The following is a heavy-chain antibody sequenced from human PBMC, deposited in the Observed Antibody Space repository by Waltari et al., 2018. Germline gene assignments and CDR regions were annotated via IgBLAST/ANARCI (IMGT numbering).Heavy chain of an antibody. V-gene: IGHV4-34*02. J-gene: IGHJ3*01. Sequence: QMQLQQWGAGLLKPSETLSLTCAVYGGSLNNNYWSWLRQPPGKGLGWIGETNDSGGTKYNPSLTSRVTVSVDTSKNMFSLKLTSVTAADTAEYYCAKNFDVWGQGTMVTVSS. CDR3: AKNFDV. CDR1: GGSLNNNY. CDR2: TNDSGGT.